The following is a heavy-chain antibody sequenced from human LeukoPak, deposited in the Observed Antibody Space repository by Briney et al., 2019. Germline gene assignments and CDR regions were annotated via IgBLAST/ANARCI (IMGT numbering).Heavy chain of an antibody. J-gene: IGHJ6*02. CDR1: GFTFSSYG. Sequence: QTGGSLRLSCAASGFTFSSYGMSWVRQAPGKGLEWVANIKQDGSEKYYVDSVKGRFTISRDNAKNSLYLQMNSLRAEDTAVYYCARDLHYYVAMDVWGQGTTVTVSS. CDR3: ARDLHYYVAMDV. CDR2: IKQDGSEK. V-gene: IGHV3-7*05. D-gene: IGHD3-10*02.